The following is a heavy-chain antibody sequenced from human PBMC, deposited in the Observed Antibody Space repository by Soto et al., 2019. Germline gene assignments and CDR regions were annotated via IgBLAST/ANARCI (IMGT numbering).Heavy chain of an antibody. D-gene: IGHD2-8*01. Sequence: SETLSLTCTVSGGSISSGDYYWSWIRQPPGKGLEWIGYIYYSGSTYYNPSLKSRVTISVDTSKNQFSLKLSSVTAADTAVYYCARDTKPIGYCTNGVCYTPKQYYYYYGMDVWGQGTTVTVSS. CDR1: GGSISSGDYY. CDR3: ARDTKPIGYCTNGVCYTPKQYYYYYGMDV. J-gene: IGHJ6*02. CDR2: IYYSGST. V-gene: IGHV4-30-4*01.